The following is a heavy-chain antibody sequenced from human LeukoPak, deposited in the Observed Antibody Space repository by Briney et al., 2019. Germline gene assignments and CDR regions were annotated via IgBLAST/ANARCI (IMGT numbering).Heavy chain of an antibody. CDR2: ISYDGSNK. D-gene: IGHD2-2*01. Sequence: GGSLRLSCAASGFTFSSYAMHWVRQAPGKGLEWVAVISYDGSNKYYADSVKGRFTISRDNSKNTLYLQMNSLRAEDTAVYYCAKAVVVPAAASPWGQGTMVTVSS. CDR3: AKAVVVPAAASP. CDR1: GFTFSSYA. J-gene: IGHJ3*01. V-gene: IGHV3-30-3*01.